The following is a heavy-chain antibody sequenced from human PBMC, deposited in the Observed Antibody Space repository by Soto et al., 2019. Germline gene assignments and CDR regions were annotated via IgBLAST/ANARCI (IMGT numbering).Heavy chain of an antibody. CDR1: GFSLSTSGVG. CDR3: AHILSSGTTRGRRYFDY. J-gene: IGHJ4*02. D-gene: IGHD1-1*01. CDR2: IYWDDDK. V-gene: IGHV2-5*02. Sequence: SGPTLVKPTQTLTLTCTFSGFSLSTSGVGVGWIRQPPGKALEWLALIYWDDDKRNSPSLNRRLTITKDTSKNQVVLTMTNMDPVDTATYYCAHILSSGTTRGRRYFDYWGQGTLVTVSS.